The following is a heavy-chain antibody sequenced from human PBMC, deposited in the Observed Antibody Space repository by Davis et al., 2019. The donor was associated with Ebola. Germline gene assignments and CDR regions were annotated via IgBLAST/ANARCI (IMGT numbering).Heavy chain of an antibody. V-gene: IGHV4-61*05. CDR3: ASRLMSNYYDSSGYYFDY. J-gene: IGHJ4*02. D-gene: IGHD3-22*01. Sequence: MPSETLSLTCTVSGASISSRSYYWGWIRQPPGKGLEWIGYMYYSGSTNQNPSLKSRVTISVDTSKNQFSLKLSSVTAADTAVYYCASRLMSNYYDSSGYYFDYWGQGTLVTVSS. CDR1: GASISSRSYY. CDR2: MYYSGST.